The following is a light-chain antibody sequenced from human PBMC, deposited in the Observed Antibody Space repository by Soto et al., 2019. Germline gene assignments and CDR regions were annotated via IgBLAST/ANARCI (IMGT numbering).Light chain of an antibody. V-gene: IGKV3-20*01. CDR3: QQYAASPLT. J-gene: IGKJ4*02. CDR1: QSVGRNF. CDR2: GAS. Sequence: EIVLTQSPGTLSLSPGESTTLSCRASQSVGRNFLAWYQQKPGRAPRLLLHGASDRATGVPDRFSGSGSETDFTLTISRLEPEDFAVYYCQQYAASPLTFGGGTKVEIK.